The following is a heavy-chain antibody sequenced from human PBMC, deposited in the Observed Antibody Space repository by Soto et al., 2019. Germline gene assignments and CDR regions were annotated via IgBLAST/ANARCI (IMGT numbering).Heavy chain of an antibody. V-gene: IGHV5-51*01. CDR2: IYPGDSDT. CDR3: ARQRTPEYDFWSGYPVSWFDP. CDR1: GYSFTSYW. J-gene: IGHJ5*02. D-gene: IGHD3-3*01. Sequence: PGESLKISCKGSGYSFTSYWIGWVRQMPGKGLEWMGIIYPGDSDTRYSPSFQGQVTISADKSISTAYLQWSSLKASDTAMYYCARQRTPEYDFWSGYPVSWFDPWGQGTLVTVS.